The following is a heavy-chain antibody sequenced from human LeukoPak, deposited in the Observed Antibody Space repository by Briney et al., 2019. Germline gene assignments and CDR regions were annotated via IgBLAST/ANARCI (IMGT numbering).Heavy chain of an antibody. J-gene: IGHJ6*04. CDR3: ASKYSSGWYETHYYGMDV. CDR1: GYSFTSYW. D-gene: IGHD6-19*01. Sequence: GESLKISCKGSGYSFTSYWISWVRQMPGKGLEWMGRIDPSDSYTNHSPSFQGHVTISADKSISTAYLQWSSLKASDTAMYYCASKYSSGWYETHYYGMDVWGKGTTVTVSS. CDR2: IDPSDSYT. V-gene: IGHV5-10-1*01.